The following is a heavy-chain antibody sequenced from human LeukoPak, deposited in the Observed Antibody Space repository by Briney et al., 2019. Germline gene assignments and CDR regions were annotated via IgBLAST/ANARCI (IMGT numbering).Heavy chain of an antibody. CDR1: GYTFTSNY. Sequence: ASVKVSCKAFGYTFTSNYMHWVRQAPGQGLEWMGGIIPIFGTSNYAQKFQGRVAITADTATSTAYMELSSLRSDDTAVYSCARGSRSGWYYFDYWGQGTLVTVSS. V-gene: IGHV1-69*06. J-gene: IGHJ4*02. CDR2: IIPIFGTS. CDR3: ARGSRSGWYYFDY. D-gene: IGHD6-19*01.